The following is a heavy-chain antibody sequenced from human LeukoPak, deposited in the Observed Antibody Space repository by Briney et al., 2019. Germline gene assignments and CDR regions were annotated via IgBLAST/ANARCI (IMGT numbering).Heavy chain of an antibody. V-gene: IGHV1-8*01. Sequence: ASVKVSCKASGYTFTSYDINWVRQATGQGLEWMGWMNPNSGNTGYAQKFQGRVTMTRNTSISTAYMELSSLRSEDTAVYYCARGGNYYDGTSLGHWGQGTLVTVSS. J-gene: IGHJ4*02. CDR1: GYTFTSYD. CDR2: MNPNSGNT. CDR3: ARGGNYYDGTSLGH. D-gene: IGHD3-22*01.